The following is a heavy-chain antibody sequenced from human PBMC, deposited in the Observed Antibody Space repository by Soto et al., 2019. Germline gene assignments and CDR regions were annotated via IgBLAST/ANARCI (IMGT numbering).Heavy chain of an antibody. D-gene: IGHD3-16*02. Sequence: QVQLQESGPGLVKPSETLSLTCTVSGGSISSYYWSWIRQPPGKGLEWIGYIYYSGSTNYNPSLKSRVTISVDTSKNQFSLKLSSVTAADTAVYYCARHEDEYIWGSYRYNWFDPWGQGTLVTVSS. CDR2: IYYSGST. CDR1: GGSISSYY. V-gene: IGHV4-59*08. CDR3: ARHEDEYIWGSYRYNWFDP. J-gene: IGHJ5*02.